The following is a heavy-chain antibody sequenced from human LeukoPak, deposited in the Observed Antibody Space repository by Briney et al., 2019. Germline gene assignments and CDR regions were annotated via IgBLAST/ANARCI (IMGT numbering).Heavy chain of an antibody. V-gene: IGHV1-69*05. Sequence: GASVKVSCKASGGTFSSYAISWVRQAPGQGLEWMGGIIPIFGTANYAQKFQGRVTITTDESTSTAYMELSSLRSEDTAVYYCARVGMGTDFTYYMDVWGKGTTVTVSS. CDR1: GGTFSSYA. CDR2: IIPIFGTA. D-gene: IGHD3-3*01. J-gene: IGHJ6*03. CDR3: ARVGMGTDFTYYMDV.